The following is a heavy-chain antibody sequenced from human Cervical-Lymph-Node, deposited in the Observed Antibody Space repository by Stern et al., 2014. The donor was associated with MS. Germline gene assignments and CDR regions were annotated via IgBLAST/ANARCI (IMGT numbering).Heavy chain of an antibody. D-gene: IGHD6-13*01. J-gene: IGHJ5*02. CDR2: IFPVFGTP. Sequence: QMKLVQSGAEVTKPGSSVKVSCKASGVTFSKFAISWVRLAPGPGLEWVGGIFPVFGTPTYDQEFRGRVTITADVSTSTVYMELSSLSSDDTAVYYCALRSATSDRWYSLGYDLWGQGTLVTVSS. CDR1: GVTFSKFA. CDR3: ALRSATSDRWYSLGYDL. V-gene: IGHV1-69*01.